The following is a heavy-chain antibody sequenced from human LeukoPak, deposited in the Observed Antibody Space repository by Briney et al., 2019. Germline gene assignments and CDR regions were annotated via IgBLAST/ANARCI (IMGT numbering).Heavy chain of an antibody. CDR1: GKSMTSDGYS. V-gene: IGHV4-30-2*01. CDR2: IYNSVTT. D-gene: IGHD3-22*01. J-gene: IGHJ4*02. Sequence: SETLSLTCDVSGKSMTSDGYSWNWIRQPPGKGLEWIGYIYNSVTTYYNPSLKSRVTMSVDRSKNQFSLHLSSVTAADTAVYYCARSWHYYDSSAYSHYFDYWGQGAQVTVSS. CDR3: ARSWHYYDSSAYSHYFDY.